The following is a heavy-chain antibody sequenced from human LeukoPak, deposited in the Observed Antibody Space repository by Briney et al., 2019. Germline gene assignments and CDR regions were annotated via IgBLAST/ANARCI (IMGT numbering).Heavy chain of an antibody. CDR1: GSTFSNYA. Sequence: GGSLRLSCAASGSTFSNYAMSWVRQAPGKGLEWVSVISASADSTYYADSVKGRFTISRDSSKNTLYLQMNSLRAEDTAVYYCAKAAIAWYSSNLWPFDYWGQGALVSVSS. V-gene: IGHV3-23*01. CDR2: ISASADST. CDR3: AKAAIAWYSSNLWPFDY. D-gene: IGHD6-13*01. J-gene: IGHJ4*02.